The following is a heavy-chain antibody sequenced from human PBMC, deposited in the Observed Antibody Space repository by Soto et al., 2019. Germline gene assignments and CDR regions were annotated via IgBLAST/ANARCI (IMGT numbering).Heavy chain of an antibody. J-gene: IGHJ3*02. D-gene: IGHD1-26*01. CDR3: TTSSYSGSYDAFDI. CDR1: GFTFSNAW. Sequence: GGSLRLSCAASGFTFSNAWMSWVRQAPGKGLEWVGRIKSKTDGGTTDYAAPVKGRFTISRDDSKNTLYLQMNSLKTEDTAVYDCTTSSYSGSYDAFDIWGQGTMVTVSS. CDR2: IKSKTDGGTT. V-gene: IGHV3-15*01.